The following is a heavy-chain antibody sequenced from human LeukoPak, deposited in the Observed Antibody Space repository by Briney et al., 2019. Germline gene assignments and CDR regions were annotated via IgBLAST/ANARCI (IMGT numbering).Heavy chain of an antibody. Sequence: ASVNVSCKASGYTFINYGISWVRQAPGQGLEWMGWISGYNGNTKYAQKLQGRVTITTDTPTSTAYMELRSLRSDDTAIYYCARVGITAAFFDYWGQGTLVTVSS. CDR3: ARVGITAAFFDY. CDR2: ISGYNGNT. D-gene: IGHD6-13*01. CDR1: GYTFINYG. V-gene: IGHV1-18*04. J-gene: IGHJ4*02.